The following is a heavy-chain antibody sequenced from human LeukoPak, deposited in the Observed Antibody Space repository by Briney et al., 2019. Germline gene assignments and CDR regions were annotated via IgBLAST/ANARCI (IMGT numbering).Heavy chain of an antibody. V-gene: IGHV3-23*01. CDR2: ISGSGGST. J-gene: IGHJ6*02. Sequence: GRSLRLSCAASGFTFSSYAMSWVRQAPGKGLEWVSAISGSGGSTYYADSVKGRFTISRDNSKNTLYLQMNSLRAEDTAVYYCAKDLTPSSGWPYYYGMDVWGQGTTVTVSS. D-gene: IGHD6-19*01. CDR3: AKDLTPSSGWPYYYGMDV. CDR1: GFTFSSYA.